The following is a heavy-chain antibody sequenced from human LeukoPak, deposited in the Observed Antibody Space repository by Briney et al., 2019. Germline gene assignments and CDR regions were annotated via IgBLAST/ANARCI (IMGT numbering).Heavy chain of an antibody. Sequence: GASVKVSCKASGYTLTSYGISWVRQAPGQGLEWMGWISAYNGNTNYAQKLQGRVTMTTDTSTSSAYMELRSLRSDNTAVYYCARDSGGYYYDSSGYYSLYYWGQGTLVTVSS. J-gene: IGHJ4*02. V-gene: IGHV1-18*01. D-gene: IGHD3-22*01. CDR2: ISAYNGNT. CDR3: ARDSGGYYYDSSGYYSLYY. CDR1: GYTLTSYG.